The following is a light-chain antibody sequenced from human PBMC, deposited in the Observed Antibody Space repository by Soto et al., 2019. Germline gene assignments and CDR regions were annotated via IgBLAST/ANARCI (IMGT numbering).Light chain of an antibody. V-gene: IGLV2-11*01. CDR1: SSDVGGNKY. CDR3: CSYVGSYSLV. CDR2: DVT. J-gene: IGLJ3*02. Sequence: QAVVTQPRSVSGSPGQSVTISCTGTSSDVGGNKYVSWHQHHPGKAPKLLIYDVTKRPSGVPDRFSGSKSGNTASLTISGLQAEDEADYYCCSYVGSYSLVFGGGTKVTVL.